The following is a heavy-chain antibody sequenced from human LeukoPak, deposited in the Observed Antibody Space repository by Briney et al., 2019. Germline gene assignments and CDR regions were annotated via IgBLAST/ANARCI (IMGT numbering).Heavy chain of an antibody. D-gene: IGHD6-13*01. Sequence: GGSLRLSCAASGFTFSSYAMHWVRQAPGKGLEWVAVISYDGSNKYYADSVEGRFTISRDNSKNTLYLQMNSLRAEDTAVYYCAREKAADYMDVWGKGTTVTVSS. CDR1: GFTFSSYA. CDR2: ISYDGSNK. V-gene: IGHV3-30-3*01. CDR3: AREKAADYMDV. J-gene: IGHJ6*03.